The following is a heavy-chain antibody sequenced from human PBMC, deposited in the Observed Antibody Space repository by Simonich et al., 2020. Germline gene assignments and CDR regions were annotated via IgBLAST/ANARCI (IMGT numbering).Heavy chain of an antibody. CDR1: GYTFTGYY. Sequence: GAEVKKPGASVKVSCKASGYTFTGYYMHWVRQAPGKGLEWMGRINPNRGGTNHAQKFQGRVTMTRDTSISTAYMELSRLRSDDTAVYYCARVPGIYYYYGMDVWGQGTTVTVSS. V-gene: IGHV1-2*06. CDR2: INPNRGGT. D-gene: IGHD3-10*01. J-gene: IGHJ6*02. CDR3: ARVPGIYYYYGMDV.